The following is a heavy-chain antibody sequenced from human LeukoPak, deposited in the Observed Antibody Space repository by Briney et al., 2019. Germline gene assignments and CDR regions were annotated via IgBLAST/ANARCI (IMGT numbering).Heavy chain of an antibody. V-gene: IGHV1-46*01. D-gene: IGHD2-2*01. CDR1: GYTFTSYY. CDR2: INPSGGST. CDR3: ARVFPPAGYCSSTSCGGVDY. J-gene: IGHJ4*02. Sequence: ASVKVSCKASGYTFTSYYMHWVRQAPGQGLEWMGIINPSGGSTSYAQKFQGRVTMTRDTSTSTVYMELSRLRADDTAVYYWARVFPPAGYCSSTSCGGVDYWGQGTLVTVSS.